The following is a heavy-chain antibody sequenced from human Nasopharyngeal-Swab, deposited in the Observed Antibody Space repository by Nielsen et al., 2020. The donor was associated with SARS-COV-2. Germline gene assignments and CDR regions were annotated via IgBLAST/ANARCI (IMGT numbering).Heavy chain of an antibody. D-gene: IGHD4-11*01. CDR3: ARDRDDYSNSYYFDY. CDR2: IWYDGSNK. J-gene: IGHJ4*02. V-gene: IGHV3-33*01. Sequence: WIRQRPGKGLEWVAVIWYDGSNKYYADSVKGRFTISRDNSKNTLYLQMNSLRAEDTAVYYYARDRDDYSNSYYFDYWGQGTLVTVSS.